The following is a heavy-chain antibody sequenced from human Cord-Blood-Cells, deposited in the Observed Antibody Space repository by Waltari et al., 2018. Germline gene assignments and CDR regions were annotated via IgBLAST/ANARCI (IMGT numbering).Heavy chain of an antibody. J-gene: IGHJ3*02. CDR2: IYSGGST. CDR3: AREGERGAFDI. Sequence: EVQLVETGGGLIQPGGSLRRSCAASGFTVSSHYMSWVRQAPGKGLEWVSVIYSGGSTYYADSVKGRFTISRDNSKNTLYLQMNSLRAEDTAVYYCAREGERGAFDIWGQGTMVTVSS. V-gene: IGHV3-53*02. D-gene: IGHD1-1*01. CDR1: GFTVSSHY.